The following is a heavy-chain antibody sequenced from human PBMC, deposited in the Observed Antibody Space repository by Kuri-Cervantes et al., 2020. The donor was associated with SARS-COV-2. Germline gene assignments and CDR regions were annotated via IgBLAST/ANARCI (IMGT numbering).Heavy chain of an antibody. J-gene: IGHJ3*02. V-gene: IGHV4-39*01. CDR3: ARRLEYANAFDI. D-gene: IGHD2-2*01. CDR1: GGSISSSSYY. CDR2: IYYSGST. Sequence: SETLSLTCTVSGGSISSSSYYWGWIRQPPGKGLEWIGSIYYSGSTYYNPSLKSRVTISVATSKNQFSLKLSSVTAADTAVYYCARRLEYANAFDIWGQGTMVTVSS.